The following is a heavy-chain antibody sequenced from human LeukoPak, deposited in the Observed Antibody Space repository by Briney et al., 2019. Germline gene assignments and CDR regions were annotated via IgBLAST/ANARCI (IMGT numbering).Heavy chain of an antibody. D-gene: IGHD3-10*01. J-gene: IGHJ4*02. Sequence: GGSLRLSCAASGFTFDDYAMHWFRQAPGKGLEWVSLISWDGGSTYYADSVKGRFTISRDNSKNSLYLQMNSLRAEDTALYYCAKGLPTYYYGSGSYYTNWGQGTLVTVSS. CDR3: AKGLPTYYYGSGSYYTN. V-gene: IGHV3-43D*03. CDR2: ISWDGGST. CDR1: GFTFDDYA.